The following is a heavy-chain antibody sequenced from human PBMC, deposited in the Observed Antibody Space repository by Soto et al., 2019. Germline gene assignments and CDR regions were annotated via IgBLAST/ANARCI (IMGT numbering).Heavy chain of an antibody. D-gene: IGHD3-22*01. J-gene: IGHJ4*02. V-gene: IGHV1-3*01. CDR1: GYTFTSYA. Sequence: ASVKVSCKASGYTFTSYAMHWVRQAPGQRLEWMGWINAGNGHTKYSQKFQGRVTITRDTSASTAYMELTSLRSEDTAVYYCARSSGFYYVDYWGQGTLVSLL. CDR3: ARSSGFYYVDY. CDR2: INAGNGHT.